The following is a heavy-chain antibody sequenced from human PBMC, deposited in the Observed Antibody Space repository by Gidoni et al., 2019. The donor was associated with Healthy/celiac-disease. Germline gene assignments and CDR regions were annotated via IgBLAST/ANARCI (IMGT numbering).Heavy chain of an antibody. J-gene: IGHJ6*02. V-gene: IGHV1-69*04. D-gene: IGHD6-13*01. CDR3: ARDSTIAEDYYGMDV. Sequence: QVQLVQSGAEVKKPGSSVKVSCTASGGTFSSYAISWVRQAPGQGLEWMGRIIPILGIANYAQKFQGRVTITADKSTSTAYMELSSLRSEDTAVYYCARDSTIAEDYYGMDVWGQGTTVTVSS. CDR1: GGTFSSYA. CDR2: IIPILGIA.